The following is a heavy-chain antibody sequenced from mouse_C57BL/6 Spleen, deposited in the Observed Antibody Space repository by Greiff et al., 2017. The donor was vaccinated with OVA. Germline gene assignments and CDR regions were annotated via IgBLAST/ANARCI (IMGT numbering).Heavy chain of an antibody. Sequence: QVQLQQPGAELVKPEASVKLSCKASGYTFTSYWMQWVKQRPGQGLEWIGEIDPSDSYTNYNQKFKGKATLTVDTSSSTAYMQLSSLTSEDSAVYYCARFGDYGGFDYWGQGTTLTVSS. CDR2: IDPSDSYT. CDR1: GYTFTSYW. CDR3: ARFGDYGGFDY. V-gene: IGHV1-50*01. J-gene: IGHJ2*01. D-gene: IGHD2-4*01.